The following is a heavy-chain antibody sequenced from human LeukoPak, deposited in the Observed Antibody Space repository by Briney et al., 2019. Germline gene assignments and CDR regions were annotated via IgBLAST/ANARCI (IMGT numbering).Heavy chain of an antibody. D-gene: IGHD6-19*01. CDR1: GGSFSGYY. Sequence: SETLSLTCAVYGGSFSGYYWSWIRQPPGKGLEWIGEINHSGSTNYNPSLKSRVTISVDTSKNQFSLKLSSVTAADTAVYYCARGVAVAGTDYWGQGTLVTVSS. V-gene: IGHV4-34*01. J-gene: IGHJ4*02. CDR3: ARGVAVAGTDY. CDR2: INHSGST.